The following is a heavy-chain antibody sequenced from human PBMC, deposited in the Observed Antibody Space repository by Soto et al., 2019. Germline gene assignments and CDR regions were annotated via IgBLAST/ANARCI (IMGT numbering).Heavy chain of an antibody. CDR1: GFTFRSYG. CDR2: VSYDGSDK. Sequence: GGSLRLSCAASGFTFRSYGMHWVRQAPGKGLEWVAVVSYDGSDKYYADSVKGRFTISRDNSRSTLYLQMNSLRPEDTAVYYCARDREWLVVVVPVATDYWGQGTLVTVSS. CDR3: ARDREWLVVVVPVATDY. J-gene: IGHJ4*02. V-gene: IGHV3-30*03. D-gene: IGHD2-2*01.